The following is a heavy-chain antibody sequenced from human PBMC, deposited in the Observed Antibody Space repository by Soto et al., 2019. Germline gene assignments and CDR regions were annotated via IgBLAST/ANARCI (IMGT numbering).Heavy chain of an antibody. CDR3: ARDIVVVPAAPPYLGFDP. V-gene: IGHV1-69*13. CDR2: IIPIFGTA. Sequence: ASVKVSCKASGGTFSSYAISWVRQAPGQGLEWMGGIIPIFGTANYAQKFQGRVTITADESTSTAYMELSSLRSEDTAVYYCARDIVVVPAAPPYLGFDPWGQGTLVTVSS. CDR1: GGTFSSYA. J-gene: IGHJ5*02. D-gene: IGHD2-2*01.